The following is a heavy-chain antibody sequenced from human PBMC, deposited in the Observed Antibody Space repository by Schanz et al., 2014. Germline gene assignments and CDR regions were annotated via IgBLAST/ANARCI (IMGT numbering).Heavy chain of an antibody. J-gene: IGHJ4*02. CDR3: ARGIGGYGANNYFDY. D-gene: IGHD5-12*01. CDR2: INTGSGDT. CDR1: GYTFSSHG. Sequence: QVQVVQSGAELKKPGASVKVYCKASGYTFSSHGIHWLRQAPGQRLEWMGWINTGSGDTKYSQNFQGRVTITRDTSASTAYMELSSLRSEDTAVYSCARGIGGYGANNYFDYWGQGTLVTVSS. V-gene: IGHV1-3*04.